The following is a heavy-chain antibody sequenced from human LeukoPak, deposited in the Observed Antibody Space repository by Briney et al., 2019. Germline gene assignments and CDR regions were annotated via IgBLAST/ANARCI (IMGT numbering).Heavy chain of an antibody. V-gene: IGHV4-4*07. D-gene: IGHD4-11*01. CDR1: GVPISRYY. Sequence: SETLSLTCAVSGVPISRYYWNWIRQSAGKGLEWLGRVSSKGYTDYNPSLKSRVMISVDTAKTQFSLKMTSVTAADTALYFCAGDAATVTNFYYYMDVWGKGTTVTVSS. CDR3: AGDAATVTNFYYYMDV. CDR2: VSSKGYT. J-gene: IGHJ6*03.